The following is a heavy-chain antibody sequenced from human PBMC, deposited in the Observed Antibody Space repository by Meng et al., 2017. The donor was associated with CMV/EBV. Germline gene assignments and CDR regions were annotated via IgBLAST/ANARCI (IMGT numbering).Heavy chain of an antibody. Sequence: SETLSLTCTVSGGSISSSSYYWGWIRQPPGKGLEWIGYIYYSGSTNYNPSLKSRVTISVDTSKNQFSLKLSSVTAADTAVYYCARQDKLSEIDYWGQGTLVTVSS. CDR1: GGSISSSSYY. D-gene: IGHD2-15*01. CDR3: ARQDKLSEIDY. J-gene: IGHJ4*02. CDR2: IYYSGST. V-gene: IGHV4-61*05.